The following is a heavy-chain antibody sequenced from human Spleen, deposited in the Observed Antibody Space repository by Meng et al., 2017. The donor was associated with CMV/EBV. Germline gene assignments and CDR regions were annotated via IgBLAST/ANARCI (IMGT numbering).Heavy chain of an antibody. V-gene: IGHV4-4*02. J-gene: IGHJ4*02. Sequence: LTWAVSGDSISSRNWWSWVGQPPGKGLEWIGEIYHSGRTNYNPSLKSRVTISVDKSKNQFSLKLISVTAADTAVYYCARRPLGSNFDYWGQGTLVTVSS. CDR1: GDSISSRNW. CDR3: ARRPLGSNFDY. CDR2: IYHSGRT. D-gene: IGHD4-11*01.